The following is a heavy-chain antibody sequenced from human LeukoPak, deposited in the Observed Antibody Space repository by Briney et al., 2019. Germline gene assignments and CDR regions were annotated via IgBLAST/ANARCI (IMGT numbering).Heavy chain of an antibody. J-gene: IGHJ4*02. CDR2: IHHSGSI. CDR3: ARGGDRSFDY. CDR1: GVSISSNLW. D-gene: IGHD3-10*01. V-gene: IGHV4-4*02. Sequence: SGALSLTCAVSGVSISSNLWWTWVGQPPGRGLEWIAEIHHSGSINYNPSLKSRVTISVDKAKNQFSLNLNSVTAADTAVYYCARGGDRSFDYWGQGTLVTVSS.